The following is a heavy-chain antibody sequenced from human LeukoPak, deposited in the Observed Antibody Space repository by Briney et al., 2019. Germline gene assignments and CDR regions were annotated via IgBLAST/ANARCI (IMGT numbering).Heavy chain of an antibody. CDR1: GDSISTYY. D-gene: IGHD5-12*01. CDR2: IYYRVTS. Sequence: SETLSLTCTVSGDSISTYYWSWIRQPLGKGPEWIGYIYYRVTSNYNPSPKSRVTISVDTSKNQFSLKLSSVPAADTAVYYCARDRHKLVDIVAGILDYWGQGTLVTVSS. V-gene: IGHV4-59*12. CDR3: ARDRHKLVDIVAGILDY. J-gene: IGHJ4*02.